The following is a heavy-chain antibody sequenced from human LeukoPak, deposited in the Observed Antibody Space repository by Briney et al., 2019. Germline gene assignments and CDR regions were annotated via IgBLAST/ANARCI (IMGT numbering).Heavy chain of an antibody. CDR1: GYNFATYW. Sequence: GESLKISCKGSGYNFATYWIGWVRQMPGEGLEWMGIIYPGDSDTRYSPSFQGQVTISGDKSISTAYLQWSSLKASDTAMYYCARLSEASADYWGQGTLVTVSS. V-gene: IGHV5-51*01. CDR2: IYPGDSDT. D-gene: IGHD6-6*01. J-gene: IGHJ4*02. CDR3: ARLSEASADY.